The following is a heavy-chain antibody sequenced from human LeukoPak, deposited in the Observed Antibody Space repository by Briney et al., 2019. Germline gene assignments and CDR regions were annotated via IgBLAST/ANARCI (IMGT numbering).Heavy chain of an antibody. D-gene: IGHD5-12*01. CDR3: AREGYSGYDPALRY. V-gene: IGHV4-34*01. CDR1: GGSFSGYY. J-gene: IGHJ4*02. Sequence: SETLSLTCAVYGGSFSGYYWSWIRQPPGKGLEWIGEINHSGSTNYNPPTQSRVTISVDTSKNQFFLKLSSVTAADTAAYYCAREGYSGYDPALRYWGQGTLVTVSS. CDR2: INHSGST.